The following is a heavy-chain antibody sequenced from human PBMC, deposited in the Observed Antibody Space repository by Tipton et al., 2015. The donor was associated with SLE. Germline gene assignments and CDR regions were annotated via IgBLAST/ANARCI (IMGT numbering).Heavy chain of an antibody. CDR1: GYSISSGYY. CDR2: IYYSGST. V-gene: IGHV4-38-2*02. CDR3: ARGKDYDFWSGYYRRDASDI. D-gene: IGHD3-3*01. Sequence: TLSLTCTVSGYSISSGYYWSWIRQPPGKGLEWIGYIYYSGSTNYNPSLKSRVTISVDTSKDQFSLKLSSVTAADTAVYYCARGKDYDFWSGYYRRDASDIWGQGTMVTVSS. J-gene: IGHJ3*02.